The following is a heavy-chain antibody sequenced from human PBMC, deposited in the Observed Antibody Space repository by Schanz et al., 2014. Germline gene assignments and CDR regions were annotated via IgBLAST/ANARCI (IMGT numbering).Heavy chain of an antibody. CDR1: GFTFITYT. V-gene: IGHV3-21*02. D-gene: IGHD6-13*01. CDR2: ISGRSSHI. Sequence: EVLLVESGGGLVKPGGSLRLSCEASGFTFITYTMNWVRQAPGKGLEWVSSISGRSSHIYYADSVKGRFSISRDNAKNSLYLQLNSLRAEDTAVYYCAREEGWGIAAVGPKHYYYGMDVWGQGTTVTVSS. CDR3: AREEGWGIAAVGPKHYYYGMDV. J-gene: IGHJ6*02.